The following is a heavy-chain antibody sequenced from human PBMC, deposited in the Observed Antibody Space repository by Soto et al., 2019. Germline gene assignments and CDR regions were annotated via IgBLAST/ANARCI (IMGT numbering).Heavy chain of an antibody. V-gene: IGHV1-2*02. CDR1: GYTFTGYY. CDR3: AMEWGYYDGSGSAWFDP. D-gene: IGHD3-22*01. J-gene: IGHJ5*02. Sequence: ASVKVSCKASGYTFTGYYMHWVRQAPGQGLEWMGWINPNSGGTNYAQKFQGRVTMTRDTSISTAYMELSRLRSDDTAVYYCAMEWGYYDGSGSAWFDPWGQGTLVTVSS. CDR2: INPNSGGT.